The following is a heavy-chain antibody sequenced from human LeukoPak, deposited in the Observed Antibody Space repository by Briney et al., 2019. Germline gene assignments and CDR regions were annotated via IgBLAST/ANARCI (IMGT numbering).Heavy chain of an antibody. CDR3: SPAAGIKSSGYYQH. V-gene: IGHV3-53*01. CDR2: IYSDGTT. CDR1: GFTVSSNY. Sequence: GGSLRLSCAASGFTVSSNYMSWVRQAPGKGLEWVSVIYSDGTTYYADSVKGRFTISRDNSKNTVYLQMNSLRAEDTAVYYCSPAAGIKSSGYYQHWGQGTLVTVSS. D-gene: IGHD6-13*01. J-gene: IGHJ1*01.